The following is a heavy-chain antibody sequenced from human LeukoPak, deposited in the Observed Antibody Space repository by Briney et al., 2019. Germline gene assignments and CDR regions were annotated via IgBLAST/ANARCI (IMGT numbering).Heavy chain of an antibody. CDR3: ARDRYDRWIYYFDY. J-gene: IGHJ4*02. Sequence: GGSLRLSCAASGFTFSSYWMSWVRQAPGKGLEWVANIKQDGSEKYYVDSVKGRFTISRDNAKNSLYLQMNSLRAEDTAVYYCARDRYDRWIYYFDYWGQGTLVTVSS. CDR1: GFTFSSYW. D-gene: IGHD3-22*01. V-gene: IGHV3-7*01. CDR2: IKQDGSEK.